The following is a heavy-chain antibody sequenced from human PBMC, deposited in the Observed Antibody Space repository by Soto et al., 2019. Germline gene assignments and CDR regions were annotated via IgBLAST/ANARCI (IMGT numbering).Heavy chain of an antibody. J-gene: IGHJ4*02. CDR3: AKDLVLFSGRGVIGNQLDY. Sequence: GGSLRLSCESSGFVFSDYAMYWVRQAPGKGLKWVSAISGSSGGRYYADSVKGRFCLSRDNSKNTMYLQMNSLRAEDTAVYYCAKDLVLFSGRGVIGNQLDYLGQGTLVTVSS. CDR1: GFVFSDYA. V-gene: IGHV3-23*01. D-gene: IGHD3-16*02. CDR2: ISGSSGGR.